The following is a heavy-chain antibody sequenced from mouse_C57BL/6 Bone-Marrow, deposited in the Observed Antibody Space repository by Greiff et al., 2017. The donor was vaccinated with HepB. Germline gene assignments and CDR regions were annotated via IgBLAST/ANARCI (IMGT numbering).Heavy chain of an antibody. D-gene: IGHD5-5*01. CDR3: AIYLEFAY. J-gene: IGHJ3*01. Sequence: VQLQQPGAELVMPGASVKLSCKASGYTFTSYWMHWVKQRPGQGLEWIGEIDPSDSYTNYNQKFKGKSTLTVDKSSSTAYMQLSSLTSEDSAVYYCAIYLEFAYWGQGTLVTVSA. CDR2: IDPSDSYT. V-gene: IGHV1-69*01. CDR1: GYTFTSYW.